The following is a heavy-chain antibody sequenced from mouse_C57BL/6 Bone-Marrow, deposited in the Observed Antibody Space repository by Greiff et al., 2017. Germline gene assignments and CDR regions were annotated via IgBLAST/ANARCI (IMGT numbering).Heavy chain of an antibody. CDR2: INPNYGTT. Sequence: VQLQQSGSELVKPGASVKISCKASGYSFTDYNMNWVKQSNGKSLEWIGVINPNYGTTSYNQKFKGKATLTVDKSSSTSYMQLNSPTSEDSAVYYGARRVSKYPYYYAMDYWGQGTSVTVSS. V-gene: IGHV1-39*01. CDR1: GYSFTDYN. CDR3: ARRVSKYPYYYAMDY. D-gene: IGHD2-5*01. J-gene: IGHJ4*01.